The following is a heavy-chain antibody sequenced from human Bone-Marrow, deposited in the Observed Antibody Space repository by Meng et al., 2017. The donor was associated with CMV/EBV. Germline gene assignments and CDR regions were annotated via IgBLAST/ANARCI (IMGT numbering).Heavy chain of an antibody. Sequence: VYGGSFRGYYWSWIRQPPGKGLEWIGEINHSGSTNYNPSLKSRVTISVDTSTNQFSLKLSSVTAADTAVYYCARAGSSGYYSPFVYWGQGTLVTVSS. J-gene: IGHJ4*02. D-gene: IGHD3-22*01. CDR2: INHSGST. CDR1: GGSFRGYY. CDR3: ARAGSSGYYSPFVY. V-gene: IGHV4-34*01.